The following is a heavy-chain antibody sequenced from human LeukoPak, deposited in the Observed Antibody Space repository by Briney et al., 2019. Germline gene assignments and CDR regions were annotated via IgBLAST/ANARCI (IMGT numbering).Heavy chain of an antibody. D-gene: IGHD6-13*01. CDR1: GLTFSSYG. Sequence: GGSLRLSCAASGLTFSSYGMHWVRQAPGKGLEWVAVISYDGSNKYYADSVKGRFTISRDNSKNTLYLQMNSLRAEDTAVYYCAKDYSSSWSFDYWGQGTLVTVSS. J-gene: IGHJ4*02. CDR3: AKDYSSSWSFDY. V-gene: IGHV3-30*18. CDR2: ISYDGSNK.